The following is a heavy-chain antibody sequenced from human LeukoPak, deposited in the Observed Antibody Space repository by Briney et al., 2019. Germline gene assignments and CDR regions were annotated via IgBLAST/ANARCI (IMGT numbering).Heavy chain of an antibody. CDR2: IYYSGTT. D-gene: IGHD3-10*01. J-gene: IGHJ4*02. CDR3: ARGQHGADY. Sequence: SETLSLTCSVSGDSISSGPYYWSWIRQFPGKGLEWIGHIYYSGTTYYNPSLQSRVTLSVDTSANQFSLKVISVTAADTAVYYCARGQHGADYWGQGILVTVSS. V-gene: IGHV4-31*03. CDR1: GDSISSGPYY.